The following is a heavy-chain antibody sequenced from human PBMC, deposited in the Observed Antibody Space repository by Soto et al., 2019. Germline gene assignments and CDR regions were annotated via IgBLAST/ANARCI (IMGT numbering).Heavy chain of an antibody. V-gene: IGHV3-48*01. CDR1: GFAFNLYR. J-gene: IGHJ5*02. CDR3: MGAGHSSP. D-gene: IGHD6-19*01. Sequence: EVQLVESGGGLVQPGGSLRLSCATSGFAFNLYRMNWVRQAPGKGLERISYIGNNTNSVYYADSVKGRFTISRDNAKNSLYLQMSSLRADVTAVYYCMGAGHSSPWGLGTLVTVSS. CDR2: IGNNTNSV.